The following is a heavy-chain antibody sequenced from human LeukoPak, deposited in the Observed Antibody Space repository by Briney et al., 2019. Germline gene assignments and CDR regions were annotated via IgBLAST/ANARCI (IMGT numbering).Heavy chain of an antibody. CDR2: IGATQTYI. Sequence: GGSLRLSCTGAGFTFATYTFNWVRQAPGKGLEWVASIGATQTYIYYADSVKGRFTVSRDNAEKSVYLQMNNLRAEDTGVYYCTRDHITSWQIDFWGQGTMVTVSS. J-gene: IGHJ4*02. CDR3: TRDHITSWQIDF. D-gene: IGHD2-2*01. CDR1: GFTFATYT. V-gene: IGHV3-21*01.